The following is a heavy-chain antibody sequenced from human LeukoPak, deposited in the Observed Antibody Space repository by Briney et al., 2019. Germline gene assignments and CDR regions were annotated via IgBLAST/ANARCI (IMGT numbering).Heavy chain of an antibody. CDR2: IRSKANSYAT. CDR3: TSQWLDWEYFFDF. V-gene: IGHV3-73*01. D-gene: IGHD3/OR15-3a*01. J-gene: IGHJ4*02. CDR1: GFIFSGSA. Sequence: GGSLRLSCAASGFIFSGSAMHWVRQASGKGLEWVGRIRSKANSYATAYAASVKGRFTISRDDSKNTAYLQMNYLKTEDTAVYSCTSQWLDWEYFFDFWGQGTLVTVSS.